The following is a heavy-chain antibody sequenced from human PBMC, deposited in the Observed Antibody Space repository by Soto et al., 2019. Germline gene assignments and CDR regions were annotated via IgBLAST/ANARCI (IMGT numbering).Heavy chain of an antibody. D-gene: IGHD6-19*01. Sequence: QVQLVQSGGEVKRPGASVKVSCKASGYVFSNYAISWVRQTPGQGLEWMGWINVYNGNTNYAQKFQGRVTMATDTSTNTAYLDLRSLRSDDTAVYFCARDLSSGWFDYWGQGTLVIVSS. CDR3: ARDLSSGWFDY. J-gene: IGHJ4*02. CDR1: GYVFSNYA. CDR2: INVYNGNT. V-gene: IGHV1-18*01.